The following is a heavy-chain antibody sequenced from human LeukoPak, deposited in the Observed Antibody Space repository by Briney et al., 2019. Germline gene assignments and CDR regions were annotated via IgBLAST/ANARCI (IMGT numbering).Heavy chain of an antibody. Sequence: SETLSLTCAVYGGSFSGYYWSWIRQPPGNGLEWIGEINHSGSTNYNPSLKSRVTISVDTSKNQFSLKLSSVTAADTAVYYCAREEVSSSFYDYWGQGTLVTVSS. CDR1: GGSFSGYY. CDR2: INHSGST. CDR3: AREEVSSSFYDY. D-gene: IGHD6-6*01. V-gene: IGHV4-34*01. J-gene: IGHJ4*02.